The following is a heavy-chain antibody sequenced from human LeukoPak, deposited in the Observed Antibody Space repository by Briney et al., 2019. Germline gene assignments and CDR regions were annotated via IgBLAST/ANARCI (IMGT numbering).Heavy chain of an antibody. J-gene: IGHJ4*02. CDR2: INTDGSVT. CDR1: GFIVSTYW. Sequence: PGGSLRLSCAASGFIVSTYWMYWARQAPGKGLVWVSRINTDGSVTNYADSVKGRFTISRDNAKNSLYLQMSSLRAEDTAVYYCARGSKRSTTDYWGQGTLVTVSS. CDR3: ARGSKRSTTDY. V-gene: IGHV3-74*01. D-gene: IGHD2-2*01.